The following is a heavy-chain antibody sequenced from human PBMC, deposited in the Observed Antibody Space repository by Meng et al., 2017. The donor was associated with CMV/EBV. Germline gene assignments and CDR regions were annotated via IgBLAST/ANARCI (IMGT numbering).Heavy chain of an antibody. CDR3: AKGVVAAADNPLDH. CDR1: GFHVGSYA. CDR2: IRASGGST. Sequence: GFHVGSYAVSWDRQAPRKGLEWISGIRASGGSTYYADSVKGRCTISRDNSKNTLYLQMNSLRAKDTAVYYCAKGVVAAADNPLDHWGQGTLVTVSS. J-gene: IGHJ4*02. V-gene: IGHV3-23*01. D-gene: IGHD2-15*01.